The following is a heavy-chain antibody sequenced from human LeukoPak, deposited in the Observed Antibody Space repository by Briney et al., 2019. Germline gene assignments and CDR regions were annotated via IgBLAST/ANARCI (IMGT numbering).Heavy chain of an antibody. CDR2: INHSGST. CDR3: ARGRWNYFDY. CDR1: GFTFSSYD. V-gene: IGHV4-34*01. Sequence: GSLRLSCAVSGFTFSSYDMSWIRQPPGKGLEWIGEINHSGSTNYNPSLKSRVTISVDTSKNQFSLKLSSVTAADTAVYYCARGRWNYFDYWGQGTLVTVSS. J-gene: IGHJ4*02. D-gene: IGHD2-15*01.